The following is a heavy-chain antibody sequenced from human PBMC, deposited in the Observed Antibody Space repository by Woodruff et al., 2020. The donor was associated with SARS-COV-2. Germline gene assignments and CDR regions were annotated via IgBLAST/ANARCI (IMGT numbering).Heavy chain of an antibody. V-gene: IGHV1-2*02. J-gene: IGHJ3*02. CDR2: SGGT. CDR3: ARGGYDILTGYYDAFDI. D-gene: IGHD3-9*01. Sequence: SGGTNYAQKFQGRVTMTRDTSISTAYMELSRLRSDDTAVYYCARGGYDILTGYYDAFDIWGQGTIVTVSS.